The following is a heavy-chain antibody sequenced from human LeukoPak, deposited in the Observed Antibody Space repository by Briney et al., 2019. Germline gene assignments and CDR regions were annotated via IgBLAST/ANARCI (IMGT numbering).Heavy chain of an antibody. CDR1: GYTFTDYY. V-gene: IGHV1-2*02. CDR3: ARDQIASPNWELDY. D-gene: IGHD1-1*01. Sequence: ASVTVSFKASGYTFTDYYIHWVRQAPGQSLEWMGWVTPNTGGTNYAQKFQGRVTITRDTSISTAYMELSRLTSDDTAVYYCARDQIASPNWELDYWGQGTLVTVSS. CDR2: VTPNTGGT. J-gene: IGHJ4*02.